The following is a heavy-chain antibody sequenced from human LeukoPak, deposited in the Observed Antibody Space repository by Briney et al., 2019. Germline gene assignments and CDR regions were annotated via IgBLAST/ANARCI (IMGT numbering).Heavy chain of an antibody. CDR1: GFTFSSYA. CDR2: ISSSSSYI. J-gene: IGHJ4*02. D-gene: IGHD3-9*01. Sequence: GGSLRLSCAASGFTFSSYAMSWVRQAPGKGLEWVSSISSSSSYIYYADSVKGRFTISRDNAKNSLYLQMNSLRAEDTAVYYCATNLYDILTGSPGYWGQGTLVTVSS. CDR3: ATNLYDILTGSPGY. V-gene: IGHV3-21*01.